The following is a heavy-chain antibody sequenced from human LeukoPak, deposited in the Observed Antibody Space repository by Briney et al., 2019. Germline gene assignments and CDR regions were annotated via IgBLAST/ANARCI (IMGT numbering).Heavy chain of an antibody. Sequence: SGGSLRLSCAASGPTFSTYGMHWVRQAPGKGLAWVTFIRYDGSNKYYADSVKGRFTISRDNSKNTLYLQMNSLRAEDTAVYYCAKGGQQLVYFDYWGQGTLATVSS. V-gene: IGHV3-30*02. J-gene: IGHJ4*02. CDR2: IRYDGSNK. D-gene: IGHD6-13*01. CDR3: AKGGQQLVYFDY. CDR1: GPTFSTYG.